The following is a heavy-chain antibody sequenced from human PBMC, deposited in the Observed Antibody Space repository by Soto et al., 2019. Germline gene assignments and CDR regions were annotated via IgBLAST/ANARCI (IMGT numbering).Heavy chain of an antibody. CDR2: IKYDGSEE. V-gene: IGHV3-7*01. CDR3: VTDLNWQGH. Sequence: GGSLRLSCVVSGFSFSSVWMTWVRQAPGKGLECVANIKYDGSEEYYADSVKGRFTISRDNAKNSLYLQMNSLRDEDSAVYYCVTDLNWQGHWGQGTLVTVSS. CDR1: GFSFSSVW. J-gene: IGHJ4*02.